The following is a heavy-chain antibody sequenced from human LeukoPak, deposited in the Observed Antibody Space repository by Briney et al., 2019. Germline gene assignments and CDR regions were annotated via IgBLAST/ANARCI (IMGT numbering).Heavy chain of an antibody. Sequence: GGSLRLSCAASGFTFDDYAMHWVRQAPGKGLEWVSLISWDGGNTFYADSVKGRFTISRDNRKNSLYLQMNSLRPEDAALYYCAKSLLSDMYVPGDYWGQGTLVTVSS. J-gene: IGHJ4*02. CDR1: GFTFDDYA. CDR3: AKSLLSDMYVPGDY. D-gene: IGHD3-10*02. V-gene: IGHV3-43D*03. CDR2: ISWDGGNT.